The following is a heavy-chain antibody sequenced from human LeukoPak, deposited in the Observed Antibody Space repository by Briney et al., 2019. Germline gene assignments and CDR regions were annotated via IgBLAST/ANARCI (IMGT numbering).Heavy chain of an antibody. Sequence: ASVKVSCKASGYTFTEHFIHWVRQAPGQGLQYMGWIHPASANTVYAQMFHGRVTLTRDTPATTTYMELSGLRSDHTAVYYCARDLRPANLWGQGTLVTVSS. J-gene: IGHJ4*02. CDR2: IHPASANT. V-gene: IGHV1-2*02. CDR3: ARDLRPANL. D-gene: IGHD1-7*01. CDR1: GYTFTEHF.